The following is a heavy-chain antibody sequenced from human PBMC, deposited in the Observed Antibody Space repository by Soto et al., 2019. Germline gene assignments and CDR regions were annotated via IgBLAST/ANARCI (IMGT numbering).Heavy chain of an antibody. V-gene: IGHV4-31*03. J-gene: IGHJ4*02. CDR3: ARQDDSSGYYYFDY. CDR1: GGSISSGGYY. CDR2: IYYSGST. D-gene: IGHD3-22*01. Sequence: QVQLQESGPGLVKPSQILSLTCTVSGGSISSGGYYWNWIRQHPGKGLEWIGYIYYSGSTYYNPSLKSRVTISVDTSKNQFSLKLSSVTAADTAVYYCARQDDSSGYYYFDYWGQGTLVTVSS.